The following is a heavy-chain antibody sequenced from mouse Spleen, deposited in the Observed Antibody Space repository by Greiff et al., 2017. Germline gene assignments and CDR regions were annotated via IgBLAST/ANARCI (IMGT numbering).Heavy chain of an antibody. Sequence: EVQLQQSGAELVRSGASVKLSCTASGFNIKDYYIHWVKQRPEQGLEWIGWIDPENGDTEYAPKFQGKATMTADTSSNTAYLHLSSLTSEDTAVYYCNAWGYYGTSSYFDYWGQGTTLTVSS. V-gene: IGHV14-4*02. CDR3: NAWGYYGTSSYFDY. J-gene: IGHJ2*01. CDR1: GFNIKDYY. D-gene: IGHD1-1*01. CDR2: IDPENGDT.